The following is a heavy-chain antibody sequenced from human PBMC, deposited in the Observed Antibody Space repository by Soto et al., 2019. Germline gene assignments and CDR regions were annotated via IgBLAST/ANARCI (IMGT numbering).Heavy chain of an antibody. CDR3: ARMVISGSSFDY. D-gene: IGHD3-22*01. V-gene: IGHV2-70*11. Sequence: LIYPAHSLTLTCISPWSSLHNNGKWVRWIRRPPGKALEWHARKEWDDEKYYSTSLQTRLTISKDTSKTQVVLTMTNMDPVDTATYYCARMVISGSSFDYWGKGTLVTVSP. CDR2: KEWDDEK. J-gene: IGHJ4*02. CDR1: WSSLHNNGKW.